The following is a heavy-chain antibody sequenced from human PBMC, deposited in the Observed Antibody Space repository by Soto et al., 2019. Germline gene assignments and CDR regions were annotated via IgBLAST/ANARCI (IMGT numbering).Heavy chain of an antibody. D-gene: IGHD6-13*01. Sequence: SQTLSLTCAISGDSVSSNSAAWNWIRQSPSRGLEWLGRTYYRSKWYNDYAVSVKSRITINPDTSKNQFSLQLNSVTPEDTAVYYCARDRLRGSSWEYYYGMDGWGQGTTVTVSS. CDR2: TYYRSKWYN. V-gene: IGHV6-1*01. J-gene: IGHJ6*02. CDR1: GDSVSSNSAA. CDR3: ARDRLRGSSWEYYYGMDG.